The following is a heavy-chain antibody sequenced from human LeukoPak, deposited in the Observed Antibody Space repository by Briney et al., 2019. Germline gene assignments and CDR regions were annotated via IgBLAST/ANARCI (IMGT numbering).Heavy chain of an antibody. J-gene: IGHJ3*02. CDR1: GFTFSSYT. CDR3: ARSLRDAFDI. V-gene: IGHV3-21*06. CDR2: LSGTGRYI. Sequence: PGRSLRLSCAASGFTFSSYTMNWVRQAPGKGLEWVSSLSGTGRYIYYADLMKGRFTISRDNAKNSLYLQMNSLRAEDTAVYCCARSLRDAFDIWGQGTMVTVSS.